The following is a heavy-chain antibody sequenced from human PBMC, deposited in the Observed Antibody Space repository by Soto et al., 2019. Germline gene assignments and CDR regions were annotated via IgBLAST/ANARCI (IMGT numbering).Heavy chain of an antibody. V-gene: IGHV3-23*01. CDR1: GFTFSRYA. CDR3: AILSGGDFWSGYYRDYFDY. Sequence: GGSLTLSCAASGFTFSRYAMRWDRQAPGKGLEWVSAISGSGGSTYYADSVKGRFTISRDNSKNTLYLQMNSLRAEDTAVYYCAILSGGDFWSGYYRDYFDYWGQGTLVTVSS. CDR2: ISGSGGST. J-gene: IGHJ4*02. D-gene: IGHD3-3*01.